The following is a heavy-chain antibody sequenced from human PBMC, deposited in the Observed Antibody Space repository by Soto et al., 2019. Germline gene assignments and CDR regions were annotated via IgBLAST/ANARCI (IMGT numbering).Heavy chain of an antibody. J-gene: IGHJ6*02. CDR3: ARDLPLSHMPFWSGYYGTFDYYGMDV. CDR2: INPNSGGT. Sequence: ASVKVSCKSAGYTFTGYYIHWVRQAPGQGLECMGWINPNSGGTNYAQKFQGRVTMTRDTSISTAYMELSRLRSDDTAVYYCARDLPLSHMPFWSGYYGTFDYYGMDVWGQGTTVTVS. V-gene: IGHV1-2*02. CDR1: GYTFTGYY. D-gene: IGHD3-3*01.